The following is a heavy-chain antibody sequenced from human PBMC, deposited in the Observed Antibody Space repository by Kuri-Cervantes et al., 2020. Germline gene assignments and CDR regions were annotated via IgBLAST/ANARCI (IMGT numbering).Heavy chain of an antibody. D-gene: IGHD6-13*01. Sequence: ASVKVSCKASGYTFTSYDINWVRQATGQGLEWMGWMNPNSGNTGYAQKFQGRVTITADESTSTAYMELSSLRSEDTAVYYCATSLAAADVSWFDPWGQGTLVTVSS. V-gene: IGHV1-8*01. CDR3: ATSLAAADVSWFDP. CDR2: MNPNSGNT. CDR1: GYTFTSYD. J-gene: IGHJ5*02.